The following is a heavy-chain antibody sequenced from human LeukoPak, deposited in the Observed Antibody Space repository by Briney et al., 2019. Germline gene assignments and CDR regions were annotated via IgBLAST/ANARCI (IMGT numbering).Heavy chain of an antibody. CDR1: GYPIRSGYY. D-gene: IGHD5-18*01. Sequence: SETLSLTCNVSGYPIRSGYYWGWIRQPPGKGLDWIGIVYHSGSTYYNPSLKSRATISLHTSKNQFSLKLSSVTAADTAVYYCARDRTGRNTAQDDYWGQGTLVTVSS. CDR2: VYHSGST. V-gene: IGHV4-38-2*02. CDR3: ARDRTGRNTAQDDY. J-gene: IGHJ4*02.